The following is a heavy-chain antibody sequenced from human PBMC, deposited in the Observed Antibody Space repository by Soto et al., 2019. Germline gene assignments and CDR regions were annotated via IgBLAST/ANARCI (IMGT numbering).Heavy chain of an antibody. J-gene: IGHJ6*02. CDR2: NSYSGST. CDR1: GGSISSYL. Sequence: ETLSLTCTVSGGSISSYLWSWNRQPPGKGLEWIGSNSYSGSTNYNPSLKSRVTISVDPSKDEFSLKMSSVTAADTAVYYCAREGTVSVWGQGTTVTVSS. CDR3: AREGTVSV. D-gene: IGHD4-17*01. V-gene: IGHV4-59*01.